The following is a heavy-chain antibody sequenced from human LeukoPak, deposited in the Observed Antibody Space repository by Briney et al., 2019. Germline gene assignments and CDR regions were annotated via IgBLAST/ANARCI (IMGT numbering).Heavy chain of an antibody. Sequence: SETLSLTCSVSGGSINGYYWSWIRQPPGRGLQWLGFVYYTGSIDYNPSLKSRVSISVDTSRNQFSLKLTSVTAADTAVCYCARRHNSAYVVDYWGRGTLVTVSS. V-gene: IGHV4-59*08. D-gene: IGHD3-10*02. CDR3: ARRHNSAYVVDY. CDR2: VYYTGSI. J-gene: IGHJ4*02. CDR1: GGSINGYY.